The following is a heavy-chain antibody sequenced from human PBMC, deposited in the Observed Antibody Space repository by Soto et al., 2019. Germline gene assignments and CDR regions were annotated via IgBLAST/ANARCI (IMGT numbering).Heavy chain of an antibody. CDR2: INHSGST. V-gene: IGHV4-34*01. D-gene: IGHD4-17*01. J-gene: IGHJ6*02. CDR1: GGSFSGYY. Sequence: TSETLSLTCAVYGGSFSGYYWSWIRQPPGKGLEWIGEINHSGSTNYNPSLKSRVTISVDTSKNQFSLKLSSVTAADTAVYYCASGSYGFAYGMDVWGQGTTVTVSS. CDR3: ASGSYGFAYGMDV.